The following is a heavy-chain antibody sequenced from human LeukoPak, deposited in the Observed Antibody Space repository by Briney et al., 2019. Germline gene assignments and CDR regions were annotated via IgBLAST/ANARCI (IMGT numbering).Heavy chain of an antibody. Sequence: SETLSLTCSVSGDSIRNYYWSWLRQPAGKGLEWIGRIYTSGSTNYNPSLKSRVTISVDTSKNQFSLKLSSVTAADTAVYYCARDGAPTYYYYMDVWGKGTTVTVSS. D-gene: IGHD3-16*01. J-gene: IGHJ6*03. CDR1: GDSIRNYY. CDR2: IYTSGST. V-gene: IGHV4-4*07. CDR3: ARDGAPTYYYYMDV.